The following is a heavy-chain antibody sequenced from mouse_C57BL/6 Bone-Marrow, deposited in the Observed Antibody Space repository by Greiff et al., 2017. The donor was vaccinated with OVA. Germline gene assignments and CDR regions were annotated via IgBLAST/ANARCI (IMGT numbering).Heavy chain of an antibody. D-gene: IGHD4-1*01. CDR3: ARGPLTGTYNAMDY. V-gene: IGHV5-4*01. J-gene: IGHJ4*01. Sequence: EVHLVESGGGLVKPGGSLKLSCAASGFTFSSYAMSWVRQTPEQRLEWVATISDGGSYTYYPDNVKGRFTISRDNAKNNLYLQMSHLKSEDTAMYYCARGPLTGTYNAMDYWGQGTSVTVSS. CDR2: ISDGGSYT. CDR1: GFTFSSYA.